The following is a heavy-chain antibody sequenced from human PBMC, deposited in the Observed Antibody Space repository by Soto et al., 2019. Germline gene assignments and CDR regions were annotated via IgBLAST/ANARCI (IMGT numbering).Heavy chain of an antibody. V-gene: IGHV3-33*06. J-gene: IGHJ4*02. Sequence: QVQLVESGGGVVQAGRSLRLSCAASGFTFRSNGMHWVRQAPGKGLEWVATIWYDSSNKYYADSVKGRFTISRDNSKNTLYVQMNNVRAEDTAVYYCTKEGNMGSSSWYYFDYWGQGTLVTVSS. CDR3: TKEGNMGSSSWYYFDY. CDR1: GFTFRSNG. CDR2: IWYDSSNK. D-gene: IGHD6-13*01.